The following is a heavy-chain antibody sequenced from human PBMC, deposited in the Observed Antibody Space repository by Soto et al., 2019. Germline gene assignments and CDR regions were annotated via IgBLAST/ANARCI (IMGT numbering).Heavy chain of an antibody. V-gene: IGHV4-31*03. CDR3: ARDHGNWNFRYFDY. J-gene: IGHJ4*02. CDR2: IYYSGST. Sequence: PSETLSLTCTVSGGSISSGGYYWSWIRQHPGKGLEWIGYIYYSGSTYYNPSLKSRVTISVDTSKNQFSLKLSSVTAADTAVYYCARDHGNWNFRYFDYWGQGTLVTVSS. CDR1: GGSISSGGYY. D-gene: IGHD1-7*01.